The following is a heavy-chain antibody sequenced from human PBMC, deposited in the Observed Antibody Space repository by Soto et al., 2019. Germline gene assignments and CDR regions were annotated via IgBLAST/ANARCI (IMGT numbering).Heavy chain of an antibody. CDR2: ISGSGGST. CDR3: AKDEGYSSGYYYYGMDV. D-gene: IGHD6-19*01. Sequence: GGSLRLSCAASGFTFSSYAMSWVRQAPGKGLEWVSAISGSGGSTYYADSVKGRFTISRDNSKNTLYLQMNSLRAEDTAVYYGAKDEGYSSGYYYYGMDVWGQGTTVTVSS. V-gene: IGHV3-23*01. CDR1: GFTFSSYA. J-gene: IGHJ6*02.